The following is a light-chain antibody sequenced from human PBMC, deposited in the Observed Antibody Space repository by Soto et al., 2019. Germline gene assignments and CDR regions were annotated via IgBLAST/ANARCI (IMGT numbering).Light chain of an antibody. V-gene: IGLV2-23*01. J-gene: IGLJ1*01. CDR2: EDT. CDR1: SSDVGNYNL. CDR3: CSYAGSYTFYV. Sequence: QSVLTQPASVSGSPGQSITISCTGSSSDVGNYNLVSWYQQHPGKAPKLMIYEDTKWPSGVPDRFSGSKSGNTASLTISGLRAEDEADYYCCSYAGSYTFYVFGTGTKGTVL.